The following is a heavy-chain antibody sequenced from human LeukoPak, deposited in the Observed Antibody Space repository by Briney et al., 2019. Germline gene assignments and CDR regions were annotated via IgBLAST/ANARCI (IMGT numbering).Heavy chain of an antibody. CDR2: IYHSGST. J-gene: IGHJ4*02. V-gene: IGHV4-38-2*01. CDR1: GYSISSGYY. D-gene: IGHD2-2*01. CDR3: ARHGAVPAATVDY. Sequence: PSETLSLTCAVSGYSISSGYYWGWIRQPPGKGLEWIGSIYHSGSTYYNPSLKSRVTISVDTSKNQFSLKLSSVTAADTAVYYCARHGAVPAATVDYRGQGTLVTVSS.